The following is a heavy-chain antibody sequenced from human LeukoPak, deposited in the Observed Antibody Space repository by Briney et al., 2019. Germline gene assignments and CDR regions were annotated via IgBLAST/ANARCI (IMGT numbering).Heavy chain of an antibody. CDR3: ARDPNSSSWYQGDY. Sequence: ASVKVSCKASGYTFTGYYMHWVRQAPGQGLEWMGRINPNSGGTNYAQKFQGRVTMTRDTSISTAYMELSRLRSDDTAVYYCARDPNSSSWYQGDYWGQGTLVTVSS. CDR2: INPNSGGT. V-gene: IGHV1-2*06. CDR1: GYTFTGYY. J-gene: IGHJ4*02. D-gene: IGHD6-13*01.